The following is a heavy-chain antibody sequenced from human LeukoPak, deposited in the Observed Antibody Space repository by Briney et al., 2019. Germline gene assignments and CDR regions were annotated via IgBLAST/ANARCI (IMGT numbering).Heavy chain of an antibody. CDR1: GGSFSGYY. V-gene: IGHV4-34*01. CDR3: ARGRSSEH. Sequence: SETLSLTCAVYGGSFSGYYWSWIRQPPGKGLEWIGEINHSGSTNYNPSLQSRVTISVDTSKNQFSLKLSSVTAADTAVYYCARGRSSEHWGQGTLVTVSS. CDR2: INHSGST. J-gene: IGHJ1*01.